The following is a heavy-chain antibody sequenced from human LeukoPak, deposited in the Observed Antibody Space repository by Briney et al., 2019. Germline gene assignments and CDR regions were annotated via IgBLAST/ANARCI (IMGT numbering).Heavy chain of an antibody. V-gene: IGHV4-39*01. CDR1: GGSISSSSYY. D-gene: IGHD6-19*01. Sequence: SDTLSLTCTVSGGSISSSSYYWGWLRQPPGKGLEWIGSIYYSGSTYYNPSLKSRVTISVDTSKNQFSLKLSSVTAADTAVYYCAREAVAGTKNYWGQGTLVTVSS. J-gene: IGHJ4*02. CDR2: IYYSGST. CDR3: AREAVAGTKNY.